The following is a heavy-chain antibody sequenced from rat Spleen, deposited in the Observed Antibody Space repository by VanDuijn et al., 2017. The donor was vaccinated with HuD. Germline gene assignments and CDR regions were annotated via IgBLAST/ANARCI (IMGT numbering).Heavy chain of an antibody. J-gene: IGHJ2*01. CDR3: ARPDYSRFDY. Sequence: EVQLVESGGGLVQPGRSLKLSCAASGFTFSNYGMAWVRQAPTKGLEWVASISNGGGNTYYRDSVKGRFTISRDNAKSTLYLQMDSLRSEDTATYYCARPDYSRFDYWGQGVMVTVSS. V-gene: IGHV5S13*01. D-gene: IGHD1-2*01. CDR1: GFTFSNYG. CDR2: ISNGGGNT.